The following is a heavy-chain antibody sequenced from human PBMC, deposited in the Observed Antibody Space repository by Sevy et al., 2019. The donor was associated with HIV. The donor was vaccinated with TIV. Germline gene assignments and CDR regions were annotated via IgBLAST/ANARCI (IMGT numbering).Heavy chain of an antibody. J-gene: IGHJ4*02. D-gene: IGHD3-9*01. V-gene: IGHV2-5*02. Sequence: SGPTLVNPTQTLTLRCTFSGFSFSTSGVGVGWIRQPPGKAPEWPAMIYWDGDTRYSPSLMNRLTITKDTSKDQVVLRMPNMEPVDTGTYYCAHRRSKGITITEFDYWGQGTLVTVSS. CDR3: AHRRSKGITITEFDY. CDR2: IYWDGDT. CDR1: GFSFSTSGVG.